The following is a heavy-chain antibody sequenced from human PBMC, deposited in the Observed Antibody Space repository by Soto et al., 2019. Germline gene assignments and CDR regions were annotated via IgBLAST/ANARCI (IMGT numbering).Heavy chain of an antibody. Sequence: GASVNVSCKASGYTFSGYYIHWRRQAPGQGLECMGWINPNSGGTNYAQKFQGRVTVTRDTPTSTAYMELSRLTSDDTAVYYCARSLTEGYCTITGCYTRPLYGMDVWGQGTTVTVS. CDR1: GYTFSGYY. J-gene: IGHJ6*02. D-gene: IGHD2-2*02. CDR2: INPNSGGT. CDR3: ARSLTEGYCTITGCYTRPLYGMDV. V-gene: IGHV1-2*02.